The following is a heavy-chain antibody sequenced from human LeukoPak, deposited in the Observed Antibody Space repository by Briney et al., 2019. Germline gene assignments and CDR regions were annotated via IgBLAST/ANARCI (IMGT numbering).Heavy chain of an antibody. CDR1: GFTFSSYW. V-gene: IGHV3-7*01. CDR2: IKQDGSGK. Sequence: PGGSLRLSCAASGFTFSSYWMSWVRQAPGKGLEWVANIKQDGSGKYYVDSVKGRFTISRDNAKNSLYLQMNSLRAEDTAVYYCARDERGSYSPLFDYWGQGTLVTVSS. D-gene: IGHD1-26*01. CDR3: ARDERGSYSPLFDY. J-gene: IGHJ4*02.